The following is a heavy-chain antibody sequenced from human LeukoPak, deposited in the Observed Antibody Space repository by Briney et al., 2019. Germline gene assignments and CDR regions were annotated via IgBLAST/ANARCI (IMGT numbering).Heavy chain of an antibody. J-gene: IGHJ4*02. V-gene: IGHV4-59*08. Sequence: SETLSLTCTVSGGSISSYYWSWIRQPPGKGLEWIGYIYYSGSTNYNPSLKSRVTISVDTSKNQFSLKLSSVTAADTAVYYCARHGYSSGWYNYWGQGTLVTVSS. CDR2: IYYSGST. D-gene: IGHD6-19*01. CDR3: ARHGYSSGWYNY. CDR1: GGSISSYY.